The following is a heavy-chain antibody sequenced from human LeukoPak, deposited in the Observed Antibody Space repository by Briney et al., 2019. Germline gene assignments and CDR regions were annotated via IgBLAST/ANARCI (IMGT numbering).Heavy chain of an antibody. Sequence: GAPVKVSCKASGYTFTSYGISWVRQAPGQGLEWMGWISAYNGNTNYAQKLQGRVTMTTDTSTSTAYMELRSLRSDDTAVYYCARRDCSSTSCYTGYSSSFDYWGQGTLVTVSS. CDR2: ISAYNGNT. CDR1: GYTFTSYG. V-gene: IGHV1-18*01. CDR3: ARRDCSSTSCYTGYSSSFDY. D-gene: IGHD2-2*02. J-gene: IGHJ4*02.